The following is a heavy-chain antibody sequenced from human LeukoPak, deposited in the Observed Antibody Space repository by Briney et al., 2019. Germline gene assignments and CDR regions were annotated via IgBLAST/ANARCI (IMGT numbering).Heavy chain of an antibody. J-gene: IGHJ4*02. D-gene: IGHD3-22*01. CDR2: MNPNSGNT. Sequence: ASVKVSCKASGGTFSSYAISWVRQATGQGLEWMGWMNPNSGNTGYAQKFQGRVTMTRNTSISTAYMELSSLRSEDTAVYYCARGVMGYYDSAILFWGQGTLVTVSS. CDR3: ARGVMGYYDSAILF. V-gene: IGHV1-8*02. CDR1: GGTFSSYA.